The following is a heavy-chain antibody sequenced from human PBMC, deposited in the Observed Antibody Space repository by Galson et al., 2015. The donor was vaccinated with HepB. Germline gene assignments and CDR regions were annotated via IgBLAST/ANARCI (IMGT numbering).Heavy chain of an antibody. Sequence: SLRLSCAASGFTLSSYTMNWVRQAPGKGLEWVSSISSSSTYIYYADSLKGRFTISRDNAKNSLYLQMNSLRAEDTAVYYCARERDYYYYMDVWGKGTTVTVSS. CDR1: GFTLSSYT. V-gene: IGHV3-21*01. CDR2: ISSSSTYI. J-gene: IGHJ6*03. CDR3: ARERDYYYYMDV.